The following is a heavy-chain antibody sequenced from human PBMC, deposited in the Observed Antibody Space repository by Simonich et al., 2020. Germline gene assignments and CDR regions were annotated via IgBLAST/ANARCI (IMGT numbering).Heavy chain of an antibody. Sequence: EVQLVESGGGLVKPGGSLRLSCAASGFTFSNAWMSWVRQAPGKGGGWVGRIKSKTDGGTTDYAAPVKGRFTISRDDSKNTLYLQMNSLKTEDTAVYYCTTLAYCGGDCYYYFDYWGQGTLVTVSS. CDR1: GFTFSNAW. V-gene: IGHV3-15*01. J-gene: IGHJ4*02. CDR2: IKSKTDGGTT. D-gene: IGHD2-21*02. CDR3: TTLAYCGGDCYYYFDY.